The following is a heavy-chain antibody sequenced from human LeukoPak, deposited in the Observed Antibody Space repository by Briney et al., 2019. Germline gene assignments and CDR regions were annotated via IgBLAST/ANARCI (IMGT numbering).Heavy chain of an antibody. CDR3: ARIKQLGGAFDI. J-gene: IGHJ3*02. V-gene: IGHV4-38-2*02. D-gene: IGHD6-6*01. Sequence: SETLSLTCTVSGYSISSGYYWGWIRQPPGKGLEWIGSIYHSGSTYYNPSLKSRVTISVDTSKNQFSLKLSSVTAADTAVYYCARIKQLGGAFDIWGQGTMVTVSS. CDR2: IYHSGST. CDR1: GYSISSGYY.